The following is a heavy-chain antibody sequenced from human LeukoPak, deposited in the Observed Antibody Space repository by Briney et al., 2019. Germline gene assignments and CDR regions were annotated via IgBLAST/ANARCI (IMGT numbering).Heavy chain of an antibody. V-gene: IGHV1-2*02. CDR2: INLNSGGT. CDR1: GYTFTDYY. J-gene: IGHJ1*01. Sequence: ASVKLSCKASGYTFTDYYMHWVRQAPGQGLEWMGWINLNSGGTNFAQRFQGRVTMTRDTSISTAYMNLSRLISDDTAVYYCARDAGYCTGGSCWYFDHWGQDTLVTVSS. CDR3: ARDAGYCTGGSCWYFDH. D-gene: IGHD2-15*01.